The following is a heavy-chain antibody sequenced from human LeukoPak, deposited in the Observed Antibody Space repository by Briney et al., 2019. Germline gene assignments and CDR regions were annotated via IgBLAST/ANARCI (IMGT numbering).Heavy chain of an antibody. CDR3: ARGGSRATFDS. CDR1: GYTFTGYY. CDR2: LNPKNGGT. J-gene: IGHJ4*02. Sequence: ASVKVSCKASGYTFTGYYMHWVRQAPGQGLEWMGWLNPKNGGTNYAQLFQGRVTMTRDTSVTTVYMDLSSLRSEDTAIYYCARGGSRATFDSWGQGTLVTVSS. D-gene: IGHD2-2*01. V-gene: IGHV1-2*02.